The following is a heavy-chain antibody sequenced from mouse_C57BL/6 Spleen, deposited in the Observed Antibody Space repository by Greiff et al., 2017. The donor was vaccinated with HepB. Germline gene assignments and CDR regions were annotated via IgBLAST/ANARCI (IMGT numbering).Heavy chain of an antibody. D-gene: IGHD2-1*01. Sequence: QVQLQQPGAELVKPGASVKLSCKASGYTFTSYWMHWVKQRPGQGLEWIGMIHPNSGSTNYNEKFKSKATLTVDKSSSTAYMQLSSLTSEDSAVYYCARDGYGKGFDYWGQGTTLTVSS. J-gene: IGHJ2*01. V-gene: IGHV1-64*01. CDR3: ARDGYGKGFDY. CDR2: IHPNSGST. CDR1: GYTFTSYW.